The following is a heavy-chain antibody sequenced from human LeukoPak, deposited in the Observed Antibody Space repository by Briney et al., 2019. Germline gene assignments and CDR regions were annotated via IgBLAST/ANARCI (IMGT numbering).Heavy chain of an antibody. D-gene: IGHD2-2*03. CDR2: IYHSGST. CDR3: ARAGTYGYCSSTSCYRAFDI. V-gene: IGHV4-30-2*01. CDR1: GGSISSGGYY. J-gene: IGHJ3*02. Sequence: SETLSLTCTVSGGSISSGGYYWSWIRQPPGKGLEWIGYIYHSGSTYYNPSLKSRVTISVDRSKNQFSLKLSSVTAADTAVYYCARAGTYGYCSSTSCYRAFDIWGQGTMVTVSS.